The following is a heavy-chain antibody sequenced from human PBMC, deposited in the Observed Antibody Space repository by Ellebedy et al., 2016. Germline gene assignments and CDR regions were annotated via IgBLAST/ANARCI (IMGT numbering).Heavy chain of an antibody. CDR1: GFTVSSNY. Sequence: GGSLRLSCAASGFTVSSNYMSWVRQAPGKGLEWVSVIYSGGSTYYADSVKGRFTISRDNSKNTLYLQMNSLRAEDTAVYYCARVSTFGLYPAFDSWGQGILVTVSS. D-gene: IGHD3-16*01. CDR3: ARVSTFGLYPAFDS. J-gene: IGHJ4*02. V-gene: IGHV3-66*01. CDR2: IYSGGST.